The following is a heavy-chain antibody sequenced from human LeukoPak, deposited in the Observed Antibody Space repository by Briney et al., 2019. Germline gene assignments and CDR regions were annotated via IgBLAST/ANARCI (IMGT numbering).Heavy chain of an antibody. CDR2: ISYDGSNK. Sequence: GGSLRLSCAASGFTFSSYGMHWVRQAPGKGLEWVAVISYDGSNKYYADSVKGRFTISRDNSKNTLYLQMNSLRAEDTAVYYCARKSGWFFAEDYWGQGTLVTVSS. CDR3: ARKSGWFFAEDY. CDR1: GFTFSSYG. J-gene: IGHJ4*02. V-gene: IGHV3-30*03. D-gene: IGHD6-19*01.